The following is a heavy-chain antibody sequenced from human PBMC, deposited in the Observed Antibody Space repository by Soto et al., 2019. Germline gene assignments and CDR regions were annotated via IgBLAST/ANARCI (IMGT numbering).Heavy chain of an antibody. D-gene: IGHD3-9*01. CDR1: GFTFSSYS. Sequence: GGSLRLSCAASGFTFSSYSMNWVRQAPGKGLEWVSSISSSSSYIYYADSVKGRFTISRDNAKNSLYLQMNSLRAEDTAVYYCARDLPSYDILTGYYTPLGYFDYWGQGTLVTVSS. CDR3: ARDLPSYDILTGYYTPLGYFDY. CDR2: ISSSSSYI. V-gene: IGHV3-21*01. J-gene: IGHJ4*02.